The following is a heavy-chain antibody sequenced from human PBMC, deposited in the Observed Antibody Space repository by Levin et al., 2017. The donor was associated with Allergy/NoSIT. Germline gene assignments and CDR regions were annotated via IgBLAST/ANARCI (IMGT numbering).Heavy chain of an antibody. V-gene: IGHV4-34*01. CDR1: GGSFSGYY. Sequence: SQTLSLTCAVYGGSFSGYYWSWIRQPPGKGLEWIGEINHSGSTNYNPSLKSRVTISVDTSKNQFSLKLSSVTAADTAVYYCARGQGWVRYWGQGTLVTVSS. CDR2: INHSGST. CDR3: ARGQGWVRY. J-gene: IGHJ4*02. D-gene: IGHD2-15*01.